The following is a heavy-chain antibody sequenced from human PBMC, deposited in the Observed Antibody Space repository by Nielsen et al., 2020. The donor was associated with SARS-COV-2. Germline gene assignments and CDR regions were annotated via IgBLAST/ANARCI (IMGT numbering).Heavy chain of an antibody. CDR3: ARRRGIVVVPADPDAFDI. V-gene: IGHV4-59*01. CDR1: GGSISSYY. J-gene: IGHJ3*02. Sequence: GSLRLSCTVSGGSISSYYWSWIRQPPGKGLEWIGYIYYSGSTNYNPSLKSRVTISVDTSKNQFSLKLSSVTAADTAVYYCARRRGIVVVPADPDAFDIWGQGTMVTVSS. D-gene: IGHD2-2*01. CDR2: IYYSGST.